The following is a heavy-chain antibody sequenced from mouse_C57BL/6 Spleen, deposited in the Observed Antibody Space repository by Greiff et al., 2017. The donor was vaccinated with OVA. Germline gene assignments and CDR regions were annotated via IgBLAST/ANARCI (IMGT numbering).Heavy chain of an antibody. V-gene: IGHV1-4*01. D-gene: IGHD1-2*01. CDR1: GYTFTSYT. CDR3: ARDDTTAYYFDY. J-gene: IGHJ2*01. Sequence: VQLQESGAELARPGASVKMSCKASGYTFTSYTMHWVKQRPGQGLEWIGYINPSSGYTKYNQKFKDKATLTADKSSSTAYMQLSSLTSEDYAVYYCARDDTTAYYFDYWGQGTTLTVSS. CDR2: INPSSGYT.